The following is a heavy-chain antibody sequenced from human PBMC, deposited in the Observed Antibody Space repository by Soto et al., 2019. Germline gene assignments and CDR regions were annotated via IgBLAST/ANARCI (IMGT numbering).Heavy chain of an antibody. J-gene: IGHJ4*02. Sequence: PGGSLRLSCTTSGFTFGDFAMSWFRQAPGKGPEWVGFFRSKAYGGTTEYAASVKGRFTISRDDSKSIAYLQMNSLKTEDTAVYYCTRHLWFGESYSPDWGQGTQVTVSS. CDR1: GFTFGDFA. D-gene: IGHD3-10*01. CDR2: FRSKAYGGTT. CDR3: TRHLWFGESYSPD. V-gene: IGHV3-49*03.